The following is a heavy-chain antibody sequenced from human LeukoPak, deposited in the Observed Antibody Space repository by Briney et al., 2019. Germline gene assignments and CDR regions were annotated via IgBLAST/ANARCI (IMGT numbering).Heavy chain of an antibody. V-gene: IGHV3-74*01. CDR2: INPDGSTA. CDR1: EFTFSTYW. CDR3: AKVGTMIVVVGAFDI. D-gene: IGHD3-22*01. J-gene: IGHJ3*02. Sequence: GGSLRLSCAASEFTFSTYWMHWVRQAPGKGLVWVSRINPDGSTASYAGSVEGRFTISRDNAKNTLYLQMNSLRAEDTAVYYCAKVGTMIVVVGAFDIWGQGTMVTVSS.